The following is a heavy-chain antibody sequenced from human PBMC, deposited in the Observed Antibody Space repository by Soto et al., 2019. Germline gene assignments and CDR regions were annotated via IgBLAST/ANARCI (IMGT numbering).Heavy chain of an antibody. Sequence: QVQLVESGGGVVQPGRSLRLSCAASGFTFSSYAMHWVRQAPGKGLEWVAVISYDGSNKYYADSVKGRFTISRDNSKNTLYLQMNSLRAEDTAVYYCARDRKYYCSGSYDTSYFDYWGQGTLVTVSS. CDR1: GFTFSSYA. CDR2: ISYDGSNK. J-gene: IGHJ4*02. D-gene: IGHD3-10*01. CDR3: ARDRKYYCSGSYDTSYFDY. V-gene: IGHV3-30-3*01.